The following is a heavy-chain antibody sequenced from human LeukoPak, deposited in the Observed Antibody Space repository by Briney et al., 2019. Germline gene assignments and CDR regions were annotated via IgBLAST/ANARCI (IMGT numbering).Heavy chain of an antibody. Sequence: ASVKVSCKASGYTFTGYYMHWVRQAPGQGLEWMGWINPNSGGTNYAQKFQGRVTMTRDTSISTAYMKLSRLRSDDTAVYYCARGYYDILTGYYNAVDYWGQGTLVTVSS. CDR3: ARGYYDILTGYYNAVDY. J-gene: IGHJ4*02. D-gene: IGHD3-9*01. CDR2: INPNSGGT. CDR1: GYTFTGYY. V-gene: IGHV1-2*02.